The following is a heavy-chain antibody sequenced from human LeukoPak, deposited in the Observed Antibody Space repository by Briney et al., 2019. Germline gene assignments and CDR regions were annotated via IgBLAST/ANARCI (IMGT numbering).Heavy chain of an antibody. CDR1: GFTFSIYG. CDR3: AKIESPADMISSHYYGMDV. J-gene: IGHJ6*02. V-gene: IGHV3-30*18. D-gene: IGHD2-2*01. CDR2: ISYDGSKK. Sequence: PGRSLRLSCVASGFTFSIYGIHWVRQAPGKGLEWVTVISYDGSKKYYADSVKGRFTISRDNSENTLYLELNSLRTEDTAVYYCAKIESPADMISSHYYGMDVWGQGTTVTVSS.